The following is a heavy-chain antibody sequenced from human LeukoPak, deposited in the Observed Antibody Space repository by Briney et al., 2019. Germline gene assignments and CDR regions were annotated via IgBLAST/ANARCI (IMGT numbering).Heavy chain of an antibody. CDR3: ARDQSSTSHSYRFDP. Sequence: GSLRLSCAASGFTFSSYGMHWVRQAPGKGLEWVAVISYDGSNKYYADSVKGRFTISRGNSKNTLYLQMNSLRAEDTAVYYCARDQSSTSHSYRFDPWGQGTLVTVSS. D-gene: IGHD2-2*01. CDR2: ISYDGSNK. J-gene: IGHJ5*02. CDR1: GFTFSSYG. V-gene: IGHV3-30*19.